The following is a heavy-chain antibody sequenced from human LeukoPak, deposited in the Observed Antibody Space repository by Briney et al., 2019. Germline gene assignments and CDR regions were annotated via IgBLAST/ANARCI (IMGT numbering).Heavy chain of an antibody. CDR1: GFTFRTYA. Sequence: GGSLRLSCAASGFTFRTYAMSWVRQAPGKGLEWVSGISGPSGSTYYADSVKGRFTISRDNSKNTLYLQINSLRAEDTAVYYCAKDHYDSSGFPVGSFDYWGQGTLVTVSS. CDR2: ISGPSGST. D-gene: IGHD3-22*01. J-gene: IGHJ4*02. V-gene: IGHV3-23*01. CDR3: AKDHYDSSGFPVGSFDY.